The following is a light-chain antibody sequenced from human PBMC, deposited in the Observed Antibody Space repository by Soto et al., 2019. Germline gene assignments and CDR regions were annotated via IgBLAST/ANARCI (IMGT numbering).Light chain of an antibody. V-gene: IGLV2-14*01. Sequence: QSALTQPASVSGSPGQSITISCTGTSSDLGGYNYVSWYQHHPGKAPKLMIYEVSNRPSGISNRFSGSKSGDTASLTISGLQAEDEGDYYCSSFTSSSTWVFGGGTQLTVL. CDR2: EVS. CDR1: SSDLGGYNY. CDR3: SSFTSSSTWV. J-gene: IGLJ3*02.